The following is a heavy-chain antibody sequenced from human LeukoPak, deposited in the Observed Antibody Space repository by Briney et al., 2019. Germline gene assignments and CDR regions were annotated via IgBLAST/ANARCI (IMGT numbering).Heavy chain of an antibody. CDR1: GGSISSDY. V-gene: IGHV4-4*09. CDR2: ISFTDYT. Sequence: SETLSLTCSVSGGSISSDYWSWIRQPPGKGLEWIGYISFTDYTNYNPSLKSRVTISVDTSKDQISLKMNSVTAADTAFYYCARRENSAFDIWGQGTMVTVSS. D-gene: IGHD1-26*01. J-gene: IGHJ3*02. CDR3: ARRENSAFDI.